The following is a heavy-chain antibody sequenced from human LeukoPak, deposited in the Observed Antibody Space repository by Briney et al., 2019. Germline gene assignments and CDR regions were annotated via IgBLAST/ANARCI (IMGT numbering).Heavy chain of an antibody. Sequence: SETLSLTCTVSGGSISSYYWSWIRQPPGKGLEWIGYTYYIGSTNYNPSLKSRVTISVDTSKNQFSLKLSSVTAADTAVYYCARALGHYDFWSGYYMVYYYYGMDVWGQGTTVTVSS. CDR2: TYYIGST. D-gene: IGHD3-3*01. CDR3: ARALGHYDFWSGYYMVYYYYGMDV. CDR1: GGSISSYY. J-gene: IGHJ6*02. V-gene: IGHV4-59*01.